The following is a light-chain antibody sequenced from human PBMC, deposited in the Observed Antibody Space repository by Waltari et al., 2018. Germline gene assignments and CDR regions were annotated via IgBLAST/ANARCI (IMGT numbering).Light chain of an antibody. Sequence: QSVLTQPPSASGSRGQRVTISCSGSRSNIGSNTVNWYQQIPGTAPKLLIYTDSQRPSGVPDRFSGSKSGTSGYLAISGLQSEDEADYYCAAWDDGLNGWVFGGRTKLTVL. V-gene: IGLV1-44*01. CDR1: RSNIGSNT. J-gene: IGLJ3*02. CDR2: TDS. CDR3: AAWDDGLNGWV.